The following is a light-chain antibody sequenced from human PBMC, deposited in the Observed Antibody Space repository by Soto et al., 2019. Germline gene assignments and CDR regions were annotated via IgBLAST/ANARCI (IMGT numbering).Light chain of an antibody. CDR1: QSVSSY. Sequence: MTQSTSSLSASTGDRFTITCLASQSVSSYLAWYQQKPGQAPRLLIYGASTRDSGTPARFSGSGSGTEFTLTISSLQSEDFALYYCQQYYKRPPITFGQGTRLEIK. V-gene: IGKV3D-15*01. CDR3: QQYYKRPPIT. CDR2: GAS. J-gene: IGKJ5*01.